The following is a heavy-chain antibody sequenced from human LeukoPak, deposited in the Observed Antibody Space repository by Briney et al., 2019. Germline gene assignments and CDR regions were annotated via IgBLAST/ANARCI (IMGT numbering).Heavy chain of an antibody. Sequence: SETLSLTCAVYGGSFSGYYWSWIRQPPGKGLEWIGEINHSGSTNYNPSLKSRVTISVDTSKNQFSLKLSSVTAADTAVYYCASSPKKDADYWGQGTLVTVSS. V-gene: IGHV4-34*01. D-gene: IGHD5-24*01. CDR1: GGSFSGYY. J-gene: IGHJ4*02. CDR3: ASSPKKDADY. CDR2: INHSGST.